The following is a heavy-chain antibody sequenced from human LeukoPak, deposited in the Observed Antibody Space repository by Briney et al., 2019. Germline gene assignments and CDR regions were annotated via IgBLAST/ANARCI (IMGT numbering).Heavy chain of an antibody. CDR3: AKEVGATIAAHYFDY. D-gene: IGHD6-6*01. V-gene: IGHV3-23*01. CDR1: GFTFSSYA. J-gene: IGHJ4*02. Sequence: GGSLRLSCAASGFTFSSYAMSWVRQAPGKGLEWVSTISSNGNSYYADSVKGRFTISRDNSKNTLYLQMNNLRAEDTAVYYCAKEVGATIAAHYFDYWGQGTLVTVSS. CDR2: ISSNGNS.